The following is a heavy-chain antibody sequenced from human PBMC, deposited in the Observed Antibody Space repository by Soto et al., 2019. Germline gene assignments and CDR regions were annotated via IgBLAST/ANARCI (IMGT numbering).Heavy chain of an antibody. CDR2: INHSGST. Sequence: PSETLSLTCAVYGGSFSGYYWSWIRQPLGKGLEWIGEINHSGSTNYNPSLKSRVTISVDTSKNQFSLKLSSVTAADTAVYYCARRRDSSSWYRGGWFDPWGQGTLVTVSS. V-gene: IGHV4-34*01. J-gene: IGHJ5*02. CDR3: ARRRDSSSWYRGGWFDP. D-gene: IGHD6-13*01. CDR1: GGSFSGYY.